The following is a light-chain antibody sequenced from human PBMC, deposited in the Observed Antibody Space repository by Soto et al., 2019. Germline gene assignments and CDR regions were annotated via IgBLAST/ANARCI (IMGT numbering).Light chain of an antibody. J-gene: IGLJ2*01. Sequence: QSVLTQPPSVSAAPGQKVTISCSGSSSNIGNNYVSWYQQLPGTAPKLLIYDNNKQPSWIPDRFSGSKSGTSATLGITGLQTGDEADYYCGTWDSSLSGVVFGGGTKLTVL. CDR2: DNN. CDR3: GTWDSSLSGVV. V-gene: IGLV1-51*01. CDR1: SSNIGNNY.